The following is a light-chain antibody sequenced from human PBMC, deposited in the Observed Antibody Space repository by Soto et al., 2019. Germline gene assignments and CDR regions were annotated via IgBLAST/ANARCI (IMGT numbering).Light chain of an antibody. CDR2: ASS. V-gene: IGKV1-39*01. J-gene: IGKJ2*01. Sequence: DIQMTQSPSSLSASVGDTVTITCRASQTTKNYLNWYQLKPGKAPKLLIYASSTLQTGVPSRFAGSGSGTDFTLTIISLQPEDYATYFCQQSYTMPYVFGPGTKVDIK. CDR1: QTTKNY. CDR3: QQSYTMPYV.